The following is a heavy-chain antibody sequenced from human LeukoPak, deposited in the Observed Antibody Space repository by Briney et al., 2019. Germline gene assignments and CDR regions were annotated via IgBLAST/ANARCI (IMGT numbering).Heavy chain of an antibody. CDR3: ARDHIAVATGQEYYSDY. Sequence: GGSLRLSCAASGFTFSSYSMNWVRQAPGKGLEWVSSISSSSSYIYYADSVKGRFTISRDNAKNSLYLQMNSLRAEDTAVYYCARDHIAVATGQEYYSDYWGQGTLVTVSS. D-gene: IGHD6-19*01. CDR2: ISSSSSYI. V-gene: IGHV3-21*01. CDR1: GFTFSSYS. J-gene: IGHJ4*02.